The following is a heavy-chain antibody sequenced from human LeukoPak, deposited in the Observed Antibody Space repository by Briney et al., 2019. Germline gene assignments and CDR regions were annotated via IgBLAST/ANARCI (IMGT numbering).Heavy chain of an antibody. CDR2: IYYSGST. Sequence: SETLSLTCTVSGGSISSYYWSWIRQPPGKGLEWIGYIYYSGSTNYNPSLKSRVTISLDTSKNQFSLKLSSVTAADTAVYYCARVVQLTPPPSYYYYYYYMDVWGKGTTVTVSS. CDR1: GGSISSYY. V-gene: IGHV4-59*01. D-gene: IGHD6-6*01. J-gene: IGHJ6*03. CDR3: ARVVQLTPPPSYYYYYYYMDV.